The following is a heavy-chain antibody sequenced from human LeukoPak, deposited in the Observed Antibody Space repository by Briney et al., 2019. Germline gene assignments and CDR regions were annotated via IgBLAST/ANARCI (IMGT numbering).Heavy chain of an antibody. CDR2: IYTSGST. V-gene: IGHV4-4*07. J-gene: IGHJ6*03. D-gene: IGHD6-25*01. CDR3: ARDQRGAQKNYYYMDV. CDR1: GASISSYY. Sequence: SETLSLTCTVSGASISSYYWSWIRQPAGKGLEWIGRIYTSGSTNYNPSLKSRVTLSVDTSKNQLSLRLTSVIAADTAVYYCARDQRGAQKNYYYMDVWGRGTTVTISS.